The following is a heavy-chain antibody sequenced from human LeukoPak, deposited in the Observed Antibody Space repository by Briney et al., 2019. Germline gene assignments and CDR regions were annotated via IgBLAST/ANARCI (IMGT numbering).Heavy chain of an antibody. CDR1: GFTFSGSG. Sequence: PGGSLRLSCAASGFTFSGSGMHWVRQAPGKGLEWVAFIRYHGSDKFYADSVKGRFTISRDNAKNSLYLQMNSLRAEDTAVYYCARDYGGSSPFDYWGQGTLVTVSS. J-gene: IGHJ4*02. CDR3: ARDYGGSSPFDY. D-gene: IGHD4-23*01. CDR2: IRYHGSDK. V-gene: IGHV3-30*02.